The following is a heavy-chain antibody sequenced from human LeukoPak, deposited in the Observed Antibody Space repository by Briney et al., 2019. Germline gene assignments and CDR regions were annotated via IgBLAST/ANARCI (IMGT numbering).Heavy chain of an antibody. CDR3: ARGSAYYYDSSGYPTFDY. D-gene: IGHD3-22*01. CDR2: IYYSGST. Sequence: SETLSLTCTGSGGSISSYYWSWIRQPPGKGLDWIGYIYYSGSTNYNTSLKSRVTISVDTSKNQFSLKLSSVNAADTAVYYCARGSAYYYDSSGYPTFDYWGQGTLVTVSS. CDR1: GGSISSYY. J-gene: IGHJ4*02. V-gene: IGHV4-59*01.